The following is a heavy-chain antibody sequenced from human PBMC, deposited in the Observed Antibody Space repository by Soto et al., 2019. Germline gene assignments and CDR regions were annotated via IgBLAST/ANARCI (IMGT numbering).Heavy chain of an antibody. D-gene: IGHD6-13*01. CDR2: INQSGST. V-gene: IGHV4-34*01. Sequence: TSETLSLTCAVYGGSFSGYYWSWIRQPPGKGLEWIGEINQSGSTNYNPSLKSRVTISVDTSKNQFSLKLSSVTAADSAVYYCARGRIAAAGDFDYWGQGTLVTVSS. J-gene: IGHJ4*02. CDR1: GGSFSGYY. CDR3: ARGRIAAAGDFDY.